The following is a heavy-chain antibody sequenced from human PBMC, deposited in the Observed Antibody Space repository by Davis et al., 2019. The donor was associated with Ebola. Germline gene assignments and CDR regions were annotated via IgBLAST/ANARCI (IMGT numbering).Heavy chain of an antibody. D-gene: IGHD4-17*01. V-gene: IGHV3-30*02. CDR1: GFTFSSYG. CDR2: ILYDGSNK. Sequence: GESLKISCAASGFTFSSYGMHWVRQAPGKGLEWVAFILYDGSNKYYADSVKGRFTISRDNSKNTLYLQMNSLRAEDTAVYYCAKDQPATGGIGYWGQGTLVTVSS. CDR3: AKDQPATGGIGY. J-gene: IGHJ4*02.